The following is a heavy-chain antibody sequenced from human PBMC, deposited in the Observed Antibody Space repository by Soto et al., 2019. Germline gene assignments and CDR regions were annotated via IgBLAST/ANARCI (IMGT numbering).Heavy chain of an antibody. CDR1: GGSISSSNW. Sequence: QVQLQESGPGLVKPSGTLSLTCAVSGGSISSSNWWSWVRQPPGKGLEWIGEIYHSGSTNYNPSLKGRVTISVDKSKNQFSLKLSSVTAADTAVYYCARVSYRSGWYGGVVDPWGQGTLVTVSS. CDR3: ARVSYRSGWYGGVVDP. J-gene: IGHJ5*02. CDR2: IYHSGST. D-gene: IGHD6-19*01. V-gene: IGHV4-4*02.